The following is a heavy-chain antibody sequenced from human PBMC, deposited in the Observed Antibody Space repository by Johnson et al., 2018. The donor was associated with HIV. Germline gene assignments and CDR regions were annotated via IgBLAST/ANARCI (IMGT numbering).Heavy chain of an antibody. J-gene: IGHJ3*02. CDR3: AKDERIVGAKRWADAFDI. D-gene: IGHD1-26*01. CDR2: ISYDGNNK. V-gene: IGHV3-30-3*01. Sequence: QVQLVESGGGVVQPGRSLRLSCAASGFTFSSYSMHWVRQAPGKGLAWVAVISYDGNNKYYADSVKCRFTISRDNAKHTLYLQMNSLRTEDTAVYYCAKDERIVGAKRWADAFDIWGQGTMVTVSS. CDR1: GFTFSSYS.